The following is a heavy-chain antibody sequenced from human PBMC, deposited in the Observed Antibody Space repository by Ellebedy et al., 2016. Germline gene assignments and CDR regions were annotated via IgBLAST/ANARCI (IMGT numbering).Heavy chain of an antibody. CDR2: ISGSGDNT. CDR1: GFSFGSYA. J-gene: IGHJ4*02. CDR3: AKDLGAGGGSCFNF. Sequence: GGSLRLXXAASGFSFGSYAMSWVRQAAGKGLEWVSAISGSGDNTYYVDSVKGRFTISRDNSKNTLYLQMNSLRAEDTAVYYCAKDLGAGGGSCFNFWGQGTLVTVSS. D-gene: IGHD2-15*01. V-gene: IGHV3-23*01.